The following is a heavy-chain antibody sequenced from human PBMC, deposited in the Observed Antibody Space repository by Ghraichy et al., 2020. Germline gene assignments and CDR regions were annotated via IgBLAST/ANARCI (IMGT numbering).Heavy chain of an antibody. CDR2: IGSSGEST. D-gene: IGHD2-15*01. CDR1: GFPFSTSG. CDR3: MRGGWWVH. J-gene: IGHJ4*02. Sequence: GGSLRLSCTASGFPFSTSGMSWARQAPGKGLEWVSTIGSSGESTFYADSVKGRFTISRDNSKNTLFLQMSSLRAEDTAVYYCMRGGWWVHWGKGALVTVSS. V-gene: IGHV3-23*01.